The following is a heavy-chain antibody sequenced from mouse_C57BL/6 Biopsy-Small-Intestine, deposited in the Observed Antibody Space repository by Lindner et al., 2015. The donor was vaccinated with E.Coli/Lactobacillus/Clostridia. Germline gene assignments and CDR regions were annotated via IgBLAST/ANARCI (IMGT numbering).Heavy chain of an antibody. CDR2: IITDNGGT. V-gene: IGHV1S29*02. D-gene: IGHD2-14*01. CDR3: ARRGDGYKYDS. Sequence: SVKVSCKASGYTFTTYPIHWVRQAPGKGLSWMGWIITDNGGTRYSQKLQGRVTITRDTSASTAYMELSSLISEDTAVYYCARRGDGYKYDSWGQGTLVTVSS. J-gene: IGHJ4*01. CDR1: GYTFTTYP.